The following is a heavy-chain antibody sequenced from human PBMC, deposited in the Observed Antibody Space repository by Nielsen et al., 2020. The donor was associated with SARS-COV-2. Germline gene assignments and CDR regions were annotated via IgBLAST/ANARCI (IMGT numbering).Heavy chain of an antibody. V-gene: IGHV1-69*13. CDR3: ASRSGGDWYFDL. Sequence: SVKVSCKASGGTFSSYAISWVRQAPGQGLEWMGGIIPIFGTANYAQKFQGRVTITADESTSTAYMELSSLRSEDTAVYYCASRSGGDWYFDLWGRGTLATVSS. J-gene: IGHJ2*01. D-gene: IGHD2-15*01. CDR1: GGTFSSYA. CDR2: IIPIFGTA.